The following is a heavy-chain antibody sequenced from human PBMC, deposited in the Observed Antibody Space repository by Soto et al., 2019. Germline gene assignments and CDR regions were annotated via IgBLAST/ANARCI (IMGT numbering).Heavy chain of an antibody. J-gene: IGHJ5*02. CDR1: GGSFGDYY. Sequence: SETLSLTCAVYGGSFGDYYWTWIGQPPGKGLEWIGDINHSGSTHYNPSLKSRVMISVDTSKNQFSLKLSSVTAADTAVYDCARRLVNRPVDPWGQGTLVTVAS. CDR3: ARRLVNRPVDP. D-gene: IGHD2-15*01. CDR2: INHSGST. V-gene: IGHV4-34*01.